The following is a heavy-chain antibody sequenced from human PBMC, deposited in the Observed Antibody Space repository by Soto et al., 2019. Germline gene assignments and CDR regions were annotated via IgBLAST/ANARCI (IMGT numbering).Heavy chain of an antibody. D-gene: IGHD3-10*01. Sequence: EVQLLESGGGLVQPGGSLRLSCAASGFTFSNYAMSWVRQAPGKGLEWVSAISGSGGSTYYADSVKGRFTISRDISKHTLYLQMNSLRAEDTAVYYCAKDLGVLARYDFDYWGQGTLVTVSS. CDR3: AKDLGVLARYDFDY. CDR1: GFTFSNYA. V-gene: IGHV3-23*01. CDR2: ISGSGGST. J-gene: IGHJ4*02.